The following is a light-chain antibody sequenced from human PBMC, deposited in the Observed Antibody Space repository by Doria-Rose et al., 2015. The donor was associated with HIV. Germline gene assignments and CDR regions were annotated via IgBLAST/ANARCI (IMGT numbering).Light chain of an antibody. CDR3: HQYGSSWT. CDR2: DGY. V-gene: IGKV3-20*01. CDR1: QSFSSTY. Sequence: TQSPGTLSLSPGERATLSCRASQSFSSTYLAWYQQKPGQAPSLLIYDGYTRATGIPDRFSASGSRTDFTLTINRLEPEDFSLYYCHQYGSSWTFGQGTKVEI. J-gene: IGKJ1*01.